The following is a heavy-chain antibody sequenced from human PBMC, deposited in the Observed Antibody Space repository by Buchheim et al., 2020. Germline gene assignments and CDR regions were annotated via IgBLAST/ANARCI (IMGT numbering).Heavy chain of an antibody. D-gene: IGHD3-10*01. CDR2: MNPNSGNT. CDR1: GYTFTSYD. J-gene: IGHJ6*02. V-gene: IGHV1-8*01. CDR3: ARGGITMVQGVIIGTSYYYYGMDV. Sequence: QVQLVQSGAEVKKPGASVKVSCKASGYTFTSYDINWVRQATGQGLEWMGWMNPNSGNTGYAQKFQGRVTMTRNTSISTAYMELSSLRSEDTAVYYCARGGITMVQGVIIGTSYYYYGMDVWGQGTT.